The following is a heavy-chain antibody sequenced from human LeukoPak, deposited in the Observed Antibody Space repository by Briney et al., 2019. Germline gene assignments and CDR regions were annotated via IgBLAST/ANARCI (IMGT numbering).Heavy chain of an antibody. V-gene: IGHV3-23*01. D-gene: IGHD3-9*01. CDR1: GFTFRSYA. CDR2: ISGSGDTT. CDR3: AKDLLTILSFDI. Sequence: GGSLRLSCAASGFTFRSYAMSWVRQAPGKGLEWVSGISGSGDTTHYADSAKGRFTISRDNSENTLYLQMSSLRVEDTAVYYCAKDLLTILSFDIWGQGTMVTVSS. J-gene: IGHJ3*02.